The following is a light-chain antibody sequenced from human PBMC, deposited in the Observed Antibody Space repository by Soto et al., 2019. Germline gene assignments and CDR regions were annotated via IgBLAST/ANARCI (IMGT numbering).Light chain of an antibody. Sequence: QSALTQPASVSGSPGQSITISCTGTISDVGSYDLVSWYQQHPGKAPKLVIYESTKRPSGVSSRFSGSRSGNTASLTISGLQAEDEADYHCCSYAGSSTFVIFGGGTKLTVL. CDR1: ISDVGSYDL. CDR3: CSYAGSSTFVI. CDR2: EST. V-gene: IGLV2-23*02. J-gene: IGLJ2*01.